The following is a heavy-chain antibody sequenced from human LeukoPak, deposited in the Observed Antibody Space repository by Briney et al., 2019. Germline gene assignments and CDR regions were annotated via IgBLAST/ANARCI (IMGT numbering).Heavy chain of an antibody. Sequence: GGSLRLSCAASGFTFSSYSMNWVRQAPGKGLEWFSSISSSSSYIYYADSVKGRFTISRDNAKNSLYLQMNSLRAEDTAVYYCAKDSGGYSPYFDYWGQGTLVTVSS. CDR1: GFTFSSYS. CDR3: AKDSGGYSPYFDY. D-gene: IGHD5-18*01. J-gene: IGHJ4*02. CDR2: ISSSSSYI. V-gene: IGHV3-21*04.